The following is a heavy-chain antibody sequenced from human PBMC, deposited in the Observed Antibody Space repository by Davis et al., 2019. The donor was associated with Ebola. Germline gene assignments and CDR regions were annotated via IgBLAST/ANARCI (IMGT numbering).Heavy chain of an antibody. CDR2: IYTSGTT. CDR1: GDSVTNRNYY. Sequence: PSETLSLTCTVSGDSVTNRNYYWTWIRQPAGKGLEWIGRIYTSGTTNYKPSLKSRVSMSVDTSKNQFSLKLSSVTAADTAVYYCAREKDYYYNGLDVWGQGTTVTVSS. V-gene: IGHV4-61*02. CDR3: AREKDYYYNGLDV. J-gene: IGHJ6*02.